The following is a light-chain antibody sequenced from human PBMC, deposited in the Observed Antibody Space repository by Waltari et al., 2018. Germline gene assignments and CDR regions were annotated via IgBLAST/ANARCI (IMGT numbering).Light chain of an antibody. CDR1: QSVSSY. Sequence: EIVFTQFPATLSLSPGERATLPCRATQSVSSYLAWYQQRPGQAPRLLIHDASSRATGIPDRCTGSGSGTDFTLTISRLEPEDFAVYYCQKRSKLPLTFGRGTKVEIK. CDR2: DAS. CDR3: QKRSKLPLT. J-gene: IGKJ1*01. V-gene: IGKV3-11*01.